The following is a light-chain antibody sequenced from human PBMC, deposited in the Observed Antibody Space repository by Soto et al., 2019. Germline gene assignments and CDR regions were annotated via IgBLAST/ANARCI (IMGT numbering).Light chain of an antibody. CDR3: CSHAGSSTASV. V-gene: IGLV2-23*01. Sequence: QSALTQPASVSGSPGQSITISCTGTSSDVGSYNLVSWYQQHPGKAPKLMIYEGSKRPSGVSNRFSGSKSGNTASLTISGLQAEDEADYYCCSHAGSSTASVLATGPKATVL. CDR2: EGS. J-gene: IGLJ1*01. CDR1: SSDVGSYNL.